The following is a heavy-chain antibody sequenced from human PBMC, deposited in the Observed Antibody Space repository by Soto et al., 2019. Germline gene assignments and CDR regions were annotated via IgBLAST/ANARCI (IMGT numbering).Heavy chain of an antibody. CDR2: INPSGGST. D-gene: IGHD4-17*01. V-gene: IGHV1-46*03. Sequence: GASVKVSCKASGYTFTNYYMHWVRQAPGQGLEWMGIINPSGGSTSYAQKFQGRVTMTRDTSTSTVYMELSSLRSEDTAVYYCARERSSDYGGNPFDYWGQGTLVTVSS. CDR1: GYTFTNYY. CDR3: ARERSSDYGGNPFDY. J-gene: IGHJ4*02.